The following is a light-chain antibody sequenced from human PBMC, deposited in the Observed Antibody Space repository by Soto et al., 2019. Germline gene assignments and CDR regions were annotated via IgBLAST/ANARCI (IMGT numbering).Light chain of an antibody. CDR2: DVS. CDR3: SSYRTSNTRQIV. CDR1: SSDVGGYNY. J-gene: IGLJ1*01. V-gene: IGLV2-14*03. Sequence: QSVLTQPASVSGSPGQSITISCTGTSSDVGGYNYVSWYQHHPGKAPKLMIYDVSNRPSGVSNHFSGSKSGNTASLSISGLQPEDEADYYCSSYRTSNTRQIVCGTGTKVTV.